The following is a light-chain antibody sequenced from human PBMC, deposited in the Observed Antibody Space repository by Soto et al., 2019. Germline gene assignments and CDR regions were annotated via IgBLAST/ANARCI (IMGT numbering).Light chain of an antibody. V-gene: IGKV3-15*01. J-gene: IGKJ4*01. CDR3: QQYNDWLT. CDR1: QSVGSS. CDR2: GAS. Sequence: EIVMTQSPATLSVSPGERATFSCRASQSVGSSVAWYQQKPGQAPRLLIFGASTRATGIPARFTGSGSGTDFTLTIASLQSEDFAFYYCQQYNDWLTVGGGTKVDSK.